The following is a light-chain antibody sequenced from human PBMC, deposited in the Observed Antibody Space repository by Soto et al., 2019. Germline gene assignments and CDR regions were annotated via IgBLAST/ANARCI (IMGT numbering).Light chain of an antibody. CDR1: SSDVGGSNY. CDR3: GSYSSSSTLYV. J-gene: IGLJ1*01. Sequence: QSVLTQPASVSGSPGQSITISCTGTSSDVGGSNYVSWYQQHPGKAPKLMIYEVSNRPSGVSNRFSGSKSGNTASLTISGLQAEDEADYYCGSYSSSSTLYVFGTGAKLTVL. CDR2: EVS. V-gene: IGLV2-14*03.